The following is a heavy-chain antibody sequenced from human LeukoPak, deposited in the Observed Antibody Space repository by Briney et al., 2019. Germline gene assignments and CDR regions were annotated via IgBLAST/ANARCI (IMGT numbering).Heavy chain of an antibody. J-gene: IGHJ4*02. V-gene: IGHV3-23*01. CDR1: GFTSGSYV. Sequence: PGGSLRLSCVASGFTSGSYVLSWVRQAPGKRLEWVSALSGSGESTYYADAVKGRFTISRDNSKNTVYLQMNGLRAEDTAVYHCAKVTYDYVWGSYENWGQGTLVTVSS. CDR2: LSGSGEST. D-gene: IGHD3-16*01. CDR3: AKVTYDYVWGSYEN.